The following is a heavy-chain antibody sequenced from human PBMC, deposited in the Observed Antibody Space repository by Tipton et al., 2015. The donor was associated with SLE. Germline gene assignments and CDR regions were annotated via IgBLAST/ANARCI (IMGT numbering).Heavy chain of an antibody. CDR3: ARQGLGNGDCWFFDL. D-gene: IGHD7-27*01. V-gene: IGHV4-39*01. CDR1: GGSISSSGYY. J-gene: IGHJ2*01. CDR2: INHSGFT. Sequence: TLSLTCTVSGGSISSSGYYWGWIRQPPGKGLECIGEINHSGFTNYNPSLKSRVTISVDTSKNQFSLKLTSVTAADTAVYYCARQGLGNGDCWFFDLWGRGTLVTVSS.